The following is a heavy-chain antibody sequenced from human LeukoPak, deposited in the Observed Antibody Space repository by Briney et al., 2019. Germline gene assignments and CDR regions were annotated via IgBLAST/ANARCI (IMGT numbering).Heavy chain of an antibody. J-gene: IGHJ4*02. CDR3: AKSDGHGLIDY. CDR1: GGSFSGYY. CDR2: IYYTGPT. Sequence: SETLSLTCAVYGGSFSGYYWSWIRQPPGKGLEWIGNIYYTGPTYYNASLESRVTISLDTSKNQFFLKLNSVTAADTAMYYCAKSDGHGLIDYLGQGTLVTVSS. D-gene: IGHD2-21*02. V-gene: IGHV4-34*01.